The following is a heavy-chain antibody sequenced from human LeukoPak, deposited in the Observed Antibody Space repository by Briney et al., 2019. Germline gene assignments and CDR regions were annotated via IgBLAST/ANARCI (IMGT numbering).Heavy chain of an antibody. D-gene: IGHD2-21*01. CDR2: IYHSGST. CDR1: GYSISRGYY. CDR3: ARSYCGGDCRFDY. J-gene: IGHJ4*02. Sequence: SSETLSLTCAVSGYSISRGYYWGWIRQPPGKGLEWIGSIYHSGSTYYNPSLKSRVTISVDTSKNQFSLKLSSVTAADTAVYYCARSYCGGDCRFDYWGQGTLVTVSS. V-gene: IGHV4-38-2*01.